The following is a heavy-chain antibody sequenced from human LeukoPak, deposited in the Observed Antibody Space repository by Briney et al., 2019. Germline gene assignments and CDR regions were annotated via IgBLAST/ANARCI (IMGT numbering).Heavy chain of an antibody. CDR1: GLTFSNFW. Sequence: GGSLRLSCVASGLTFSNFWMTGLRQAPGKGLEWVANIKQDGSETYYLDSVKGRFTISRDNAKNSMYLQMNSLRAEDTAVYYCVGCSGGTCSDFDYWGRGTLVTVSS. V-gene: IGHV3-7*01. J-gene: IGHJ4*02. CDR3: VGCSGGTCSDFDY. D-gene: IGHD2-15*01. CDR2: IKQDGSET.